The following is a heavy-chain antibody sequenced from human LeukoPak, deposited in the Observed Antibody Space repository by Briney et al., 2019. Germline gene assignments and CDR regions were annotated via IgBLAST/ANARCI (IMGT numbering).Heavy chain of an antibody. CDR3: ARPYYRYYDILTGSRGAFDI. J-gene: IGHJ3*02. Sequence: PSETLSLTCTVSGGSISSSSYYWGWIRQPPGKGLEWIGSIYYSGSTYYNPSLKSRVTISVDTSKNQFSLKLSSVTAADTAVYYCARPYYRYYDILTGSRGAFDIWGQGTMVTVSS. V-gene: IGHV4-39*01. CDR2: IYYSGST. D-gene: IGHD3-9*01. CDR1: GGSISSSSYY.